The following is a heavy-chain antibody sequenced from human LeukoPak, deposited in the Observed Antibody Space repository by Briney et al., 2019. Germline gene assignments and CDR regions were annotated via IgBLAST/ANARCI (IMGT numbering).Heavy chain of an antibody. D-gene: IGHD2-15*01. CDR3: AKGDCSGGSCYYYYYYMDV. CDR2: ISFDGSNK. J-gene: IGHJ6*03. V-gene: IGHV3-30*18. Sequence: GSLLLSCAASGFTFISYGMHWVRQAPGKGLEWVAVISFDGSNKYYADSVKGRFTISRDNSKNTLYLQMNSLRAEDTAVYYCAKGDCSGGSCYYYYYYMDVWGKGTTVTVSS. CDR1: GFTFISYG.